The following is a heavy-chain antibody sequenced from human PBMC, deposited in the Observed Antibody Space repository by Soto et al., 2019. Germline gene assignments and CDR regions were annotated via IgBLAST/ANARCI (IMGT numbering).Heavy chain of an antibody. CDR2: IRSKSNDYAT. J-gene: IGHJ4*02. Sequence: LRLSCAGSGFTFSGPAIHWVRQASGKGLEWVGRIRSKSNDYATSYATSVKGRFTISRDDSKNTAYLQMDRLETEDTAVYYCTVGVVVKAATDYWGQGTLVTVSS. V-gene: IGHV3-73*01. CDR1: GFTFSGPA. D-gene: IGHD2-2*01. CDR3: TVGVVVKAATDY.